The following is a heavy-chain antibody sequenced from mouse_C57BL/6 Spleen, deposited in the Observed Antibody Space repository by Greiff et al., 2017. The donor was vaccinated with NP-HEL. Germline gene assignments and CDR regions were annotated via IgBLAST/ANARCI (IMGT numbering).Heavy chain of an antibody. Sequence: EVQLQQSGPELVKPGASVKISCKASGYTFTDYYMNWVKQSHGKSLEWIGDINPNNGGTSYNQKFKGKATLTVDKSSSSAYMELRSLTSEVSAFDYCAKWDGELDYWGQGTTLTVSS. J-gene: IGHJ2*01. D-gene: IGHD4-1*01. CDR2: INPNNGGT. CDR3: AKWDGELDY. CDR1: GYTFTDYY. V-gene: IGHV1-26*01.